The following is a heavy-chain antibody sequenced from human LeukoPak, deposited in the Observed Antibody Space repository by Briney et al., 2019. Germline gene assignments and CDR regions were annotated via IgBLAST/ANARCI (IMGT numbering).Heavy chain of an antibody. V-gene: IGHV3-11*01. CDR3: ARDYNC. CDR2: VSPSGTVI. D-gene: IGHD3-10*01. CDR1: GFTFTDYY. J-gene: IGHJ4*02. Sequence: GGSLRLSCSASGFTFTDYYMSWICQAPGKGLEWVSYVSPSGTVIYYGDSVKGRFTISRDNAKKSLYLQMNSLRAEDTAVYYCARDYNCWGQGTLVTVSS.